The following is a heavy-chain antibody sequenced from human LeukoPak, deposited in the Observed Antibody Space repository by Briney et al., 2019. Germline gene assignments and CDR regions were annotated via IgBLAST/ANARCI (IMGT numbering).Heavy chain of an antibody. V-gene: IGHV3-20*04. CDR2: INWSGGST. CDR3: AKDLKIAVAGFFDY. D-gene: IGHD6-19*01. Sequence: PGGSLRLSCAASGFTFDDYGMSWVRQAPGKGLEWVSGINWSGGSTGYADSVKGRFTISRDNSKNTLYLQMNSLRAEDTAVYYCAKDLKIAVAGFFDYWGQGTLVTVSS. J-gene: IGHJ4*02. CDR1: GFTFDDYG.